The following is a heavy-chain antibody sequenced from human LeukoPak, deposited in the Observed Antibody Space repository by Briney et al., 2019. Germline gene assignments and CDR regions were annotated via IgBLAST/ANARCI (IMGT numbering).Heavy chain of an antibody. Sequence: ASVKVSCKASGYTFTGYYMHWVRQAPGQGLEWMGWINPNSGGTNYAQKFQGRVTMTRDTSISTAYMELSRLRSDDTAVYYCATGPHILTGDYPAYYYYYMDVWGKGTTVTISS. CDR3: ATGPHILTGDYPAYYYYYMDV. J-gene: IGHJ6*03. CDR2: INPNSGGT. D-gene: IGHD3-9*01. V-gene: IGHV1-2*02. CDR1: GYTFTGYY.